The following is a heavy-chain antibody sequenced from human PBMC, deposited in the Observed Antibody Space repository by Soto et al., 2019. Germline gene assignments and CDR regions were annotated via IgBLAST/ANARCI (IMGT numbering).Heavy chain of an antibody. J-gene: IGHJ4*02. V-gene: IGHV4-39*01. CDR1: GGSISSSSYY. Sequence: QLQLQESGPGLVKPSETLSLTCTVSGGSISSSSYYWGWIRQPPGKGLEWIGSIYYSGSTYYNPSLKSRVTISVDTSKNQFSLKLSSVTAADTAVYYCARSRLRKLDYWGQGTLVTVAS. CDR2: IYYSGST. CDR3: ARSRLRKLDY. D-gene: IGHD5-12*01.